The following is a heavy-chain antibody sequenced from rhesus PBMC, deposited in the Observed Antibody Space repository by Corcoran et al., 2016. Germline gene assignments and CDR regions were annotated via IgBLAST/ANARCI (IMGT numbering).Heavy chain of an antibody. J-gene: IGHJ4*01. CDR3: ARLGASGTYYRDY. V-gene: IGHV4-147*01. CDR1: GGSISNNY. D-gene: IGHD3-16*01. CDR2: IYGGRGNT. Sequence: QVQLQESGPGLVKPSETLSLTCAVSGGSISNNYWSWIRQSPGKGLEWIGYIYGGRGNTRYNPSLKSRITISTDTSKNQFSLKLNSVTAADTAVYYCARLGASGTYYRDYWGQGVLVTVSS.